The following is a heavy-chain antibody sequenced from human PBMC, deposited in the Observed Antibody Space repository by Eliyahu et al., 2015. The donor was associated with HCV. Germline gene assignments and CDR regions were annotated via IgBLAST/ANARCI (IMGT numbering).Heavy chain of an antibody. CDR1: GFTXSSXD. CDR2: IGTAGDT. V-gene: IGHV3-13*01. Sequence: EVQLVESGGGLVQPGGSLRLSCAASGFTXSSXDMHXVRQATGKXLXWVSAIGTAGDTYYPGSVKGRFTISRENAKNSLYLQMNSLRAEDTAVYYCARGSCSSTSCYYYYYYGMDVWGQGTTVTVSS. CDR3: ARGSCSSTSCYYYYYYGMDV. J-gene: IGHJ6*02. D-gene: IGHD2-2*01.